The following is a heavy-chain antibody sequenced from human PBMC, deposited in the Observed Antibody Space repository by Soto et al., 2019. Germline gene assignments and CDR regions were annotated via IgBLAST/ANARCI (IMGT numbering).Heavy chain of an antibody. V-gene: IGHV4-30-4*01. CDR2: VYYSGTT. D-gene: IGHD3-22*01. CDR1: GAAINNNDYY. CDR3: ARMSYFYDKWYFDL. J-gene: IGHJ2*01. Sequence: SETLSLTCTVSGAAINNNDYYWICIGQTPGKGLEWIGYVYYSGTTDYIPSLKSRLSMSIDKSQNQFTLKLNSVTAADTATYYCARMSYFYDKWYFDLWGRGTLVTVSS.